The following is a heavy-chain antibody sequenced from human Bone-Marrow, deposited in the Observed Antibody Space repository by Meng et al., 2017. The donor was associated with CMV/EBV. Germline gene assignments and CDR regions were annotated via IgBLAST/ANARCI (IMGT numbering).Heavy chain of an antibody. CDR1: GFTFSSYS. J-gene: IGHJ6*02. D-gene: IGHD2-2*01. CDR3: ARVSGEDIVVVPAAPGHYGMDV. V-gene: IGHV3-21*01. CDR2: ISSSSSYI. Sequence: GGSLRLSCAASGFTFSSYSMNWVRQAPGKGLEWVSSISSSSSYIYYADSVKGRFTISRDNAKSSLYLQMNSLRAEDTAVYYCARVSGEDIVVVPAAPGHYGMDVWGQGNTVTVSS.